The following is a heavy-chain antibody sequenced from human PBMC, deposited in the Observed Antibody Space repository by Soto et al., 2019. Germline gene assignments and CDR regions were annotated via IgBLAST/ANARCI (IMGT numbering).Heavy chain of an antibody. J-gene: IGHJ4*02. CDR1: GITVGNNL. D-gene: IGHD1-26*01. CDR3: ARGFLGGTYTG. V-gene: IGHV3-66*01. CDR2: IYSGGDT. Sequence: EVQLVESGGGLVQPGGSLRLSCAASGITVGNNLMTWVRQAPGKGLEWVSLIYSGGDTVYADSVKGRFTISRDSSKNTLYLQMNNLRAEDTAVYYCARGFLGGTYTGWGQGTLVTVSS.